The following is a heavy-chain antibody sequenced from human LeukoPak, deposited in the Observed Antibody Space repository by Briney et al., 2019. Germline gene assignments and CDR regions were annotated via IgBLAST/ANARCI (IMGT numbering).Heavy chain of an antibody. CDR2: ISAYNGNT. CDR3: ARGATIFGLVGWEGMDV. V-gene: IGHV1-18*01. Sequence: ASVKVSCKASGYTFTSYGISWVRQAPGQGLEWMGWISAYNGNTNYAQKLQGRVTMTTDTSTSTAYMELRSLRSDDTAVYYCARGATIFGLVGWEGMDVWGQGTTVTVSS. CDR1: GYTFTSYG. D-gene: IGHD3-3*01. J-gene: IGHJ6*02.